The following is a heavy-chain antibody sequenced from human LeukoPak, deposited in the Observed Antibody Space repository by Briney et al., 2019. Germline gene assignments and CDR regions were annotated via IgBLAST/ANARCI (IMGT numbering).Heavy chain of an antibody. CDR3: STYRQQLARDY. CDR2: INSDGSST. J-gene: IGHJ4*02. CDR1: GFTFSSYW. V-gene: IGHV3-74*03. Sequence: GGSLRLSCVASGFTFSSYWMHWVRQAPGKGLVWVSRINSDGSSTKCADSVKGRFTISRDNAKNTLYLQMNSLRAEDTAVYYCSTYRQQLARDYWGQGTLVTVSS. D-gene: IGHD6-13*01.